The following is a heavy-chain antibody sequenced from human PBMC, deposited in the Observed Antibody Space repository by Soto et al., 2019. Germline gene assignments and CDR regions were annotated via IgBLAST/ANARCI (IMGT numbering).Heavy chain of an antibody. CDR2: MNPNSGNT. V-gene: IGHV1-8*01. CDR1: GYTFTSYD. Sequence: GASVKVSCKASGYTFTSYDINRVRQATGQGLEWMGWMNPNSGNTGYAQKFQGRVTMTRNTSISTAYMELSSLRSEDTAVYYCARGIAYYDFWSGYFYDLWGQGTLVTVSS. D-gene: IGHD3-3*01. J-gene: IGHJ5*02. CDR3: ARGIAYYDFWSGYFYDL.